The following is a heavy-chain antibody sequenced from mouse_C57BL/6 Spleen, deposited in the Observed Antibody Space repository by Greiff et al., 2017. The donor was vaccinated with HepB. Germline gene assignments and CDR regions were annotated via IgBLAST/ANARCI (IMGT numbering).Heavy chain of an antibody. CDR3: ARQGRDYVDY. Sequence: EVQGVESGGDLVKPGGSLKLSCAASGFTFSSYGMSWVRQTPDKRLEWVATISSGGSYTYYPDSVKGRFTISRDNAKNTLYLQMSSLKSEDTAMYYCARQGRDYVDYWGQGTTLTVSS. V-gene: IGHV5-6*01. J-gene: IGHJ2*01. CDR2: ISSGGSYT. CDR1: GFTFSSYG.